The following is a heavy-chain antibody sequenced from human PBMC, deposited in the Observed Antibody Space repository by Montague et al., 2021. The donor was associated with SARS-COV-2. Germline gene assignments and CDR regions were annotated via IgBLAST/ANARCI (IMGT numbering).Heavy chain of an antibody. Sequence: SETLSLTSAVYGGSFSNYYWTWIRRPPGKGLEWIGDINHSGGTNINPYLKSRVSISVDTSKNQFSLKLTSVTAADTAVYYCARVFPRWLQFDPYFDYWGQGTLVTVSS. CDR1: GGSFSNYY. V-gene: IGHV4-34*01. CDR2: INHSGGT. D-gene: IGHD5-24*01. CDR3: ARVFPRWLQFDPYFDY. J-gene: IGHJ4*02.